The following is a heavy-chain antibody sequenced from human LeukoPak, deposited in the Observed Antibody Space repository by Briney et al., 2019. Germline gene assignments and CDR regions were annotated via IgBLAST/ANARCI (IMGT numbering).Heavy chain of an antibody. J-gene: IGHJ6*04. Sequence: SVKVSCKASGGTFSSYAISWVRQAPRQGLEWMGGIIPIFGTANYAQKFQGRVTITADESTSTAYMELSSLRSEDTAVYYCARDQGSTVTYGMDVWGKGTTVTVSS. CDR2: IIPIFGTA. V-gene: IGHV1-69*13. D-gene: IGHD4-17*01. CDR1: GGTFSSYA. CDR3: ARDQGSTVTYGMDV.